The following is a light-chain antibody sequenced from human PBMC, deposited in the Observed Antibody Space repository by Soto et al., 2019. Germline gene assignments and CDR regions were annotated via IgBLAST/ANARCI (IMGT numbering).Light chain of an antibody. CDR3: QQYGNSPIT. CDR1: QSDSSSY. J-gene: IGKJ5*01. CDR2: GAS. Sequence: EIVLTQSPGTLSLSPGERATLSCRASQSDSSSYLAWYQRKPGQAPRLLIYGASTRATGIPDRFSGSGSGTDFTLTISRLEPEDFAVYYCQQYGNSPITFGQGTRLEIK. V-gene: IGKV3-20*01.